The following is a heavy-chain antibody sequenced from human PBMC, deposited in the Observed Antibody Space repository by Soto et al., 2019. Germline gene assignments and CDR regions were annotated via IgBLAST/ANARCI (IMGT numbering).Heavy chain of an antibody. D-gene: IGHD3-9*01. CDR3: ASPGTIFGAFYI. CDR1: GGSISSYY. J-gene: IGHJ3*02. V-gene: IGHV4-59*01. Sequence: QVQLQESGPGLVKPSETLSLTCTVSGGSISSYYWSWIRQPPGKGLEWIGYIYYSGSTNYNPSLKSRVTISVDTSKNQFSLKLSSVTAADTAVYYCASPGTIFGAFYIWGQGTMVTVSS. CDR2: IYYSGST.